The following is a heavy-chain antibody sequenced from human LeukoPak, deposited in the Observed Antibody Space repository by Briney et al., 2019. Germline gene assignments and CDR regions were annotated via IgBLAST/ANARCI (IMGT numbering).Heavy chain of an antibody. D-gene: IGHD3/OR15-3a*01. CDR2: IYYSGST. V-gene: IGHV4-59*01. J-gene: IGHJ4*02. Sequence: NPSETLSLTCTVSGGSISSYYWSWIRQPPGKGLEWIGYIYYSGSTNYNPSLKSRVTISVDTSKNQFSLKLSSVTAADTAVYYCARSDSVWTSFDYWGQGTLVTVSS. CDR3: ARSDSVWTSFDY. CDR1: GGSISSYY.